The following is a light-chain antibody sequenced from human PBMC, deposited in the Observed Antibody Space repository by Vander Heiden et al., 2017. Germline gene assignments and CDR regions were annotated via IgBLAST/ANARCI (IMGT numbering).Light chain of an antibody. Sequence: IRMTQSPSSFSASTGDRVTITCRASQGISSYLAWYQQTPGKAPKLLIYAASTLQSGVPSRFSGSGSGTDFTLTISCLQSEDVATYYCQQYYSYPLTFGGGTKVEIK. J-gene: IGKJ4*01. CDR2: AAS. CDR3: QQYYSYPLT. V-gene: IGKV1-8*01. CDR1: QGISSY.